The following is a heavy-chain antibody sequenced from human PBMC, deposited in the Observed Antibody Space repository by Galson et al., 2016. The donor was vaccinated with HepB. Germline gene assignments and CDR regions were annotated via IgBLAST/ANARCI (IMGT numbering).Heavy chain of an antibody. CDR2: INQSGSA. Sequence: TLSLTCAVYGGSFSTYYWGWIRQSPGKGLEWIGEINQSGSANYNPSHKSRVTMSVDKSRNQFSLKLSSVTAADTAIYYCARGYFFVWAVAGYYFDYWGQGILVTVSS. D-gene: IGHD6-19*01. CDR1: GGSFSTYY. CDR3: ARGYFFVWAVAGYYFDY. J-gene: IGHJ4*02. V-gene: IGHV4-34*01.